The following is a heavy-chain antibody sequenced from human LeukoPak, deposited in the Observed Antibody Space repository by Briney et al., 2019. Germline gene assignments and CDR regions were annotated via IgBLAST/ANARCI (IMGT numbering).Heavy chain of an antibody. CDR3: ARDSSSWFGGMDV. Sequence: PGGSLRLSCAASGFTVSSNYMSWVRQAPGKGLVWVSRINSDGSSTSYADSVKGRFTISRDNAKNTLYLQMNSLRAEDTAVYYCARDSSSWFGGMDVWGQGTTVTVSS. CDR2: INSDGSST. J-gene: IGHJ6*02. CDR1: GFTVSSNY. D-gene: IGHD6-13*01. V-gene: IGHV3-74*01.